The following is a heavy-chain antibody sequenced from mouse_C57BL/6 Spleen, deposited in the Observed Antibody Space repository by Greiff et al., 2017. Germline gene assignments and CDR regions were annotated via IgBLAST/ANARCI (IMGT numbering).Heavy chain of an antibody. CDR2: IDPSDSYT. J-gene: IGHJ2*01. CDR1: GYTFTSYW. D-gene: IGHD1-1*01. Sequence: QVQLKQPGAELVKPGASVKLSCKASGYTFTSYWMQWVKQRPGQGLEWIGEIDPSDSYTNYNQKFKGKATLTVDTSSSTAYMQLSSLTSEDSAVYYCARRRGGSSLDYWGQGTTLTVSS. V-gene: IGHV1-50*01. CDR3: ARRRGGSSLDY.